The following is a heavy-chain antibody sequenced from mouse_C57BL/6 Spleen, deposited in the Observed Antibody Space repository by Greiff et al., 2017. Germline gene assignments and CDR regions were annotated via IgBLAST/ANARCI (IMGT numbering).Heavy chain of an antibody. CDR3: KRPTTVAHYAMDY. CDR2: IDPETGGT. D-gene: IGHD1-1*01. Sequence: QVQLKESGAELVRPGASVTLSCKASGYTFTDYEMHWVKQTPVHGLEWIGAIDPETGGTAYNQKFKGKAILTADKSSSTAYMELRSLTSEDSAVYYCKRPTTVAHYAMDYWGQGTSVTVSS. CDR1: GYTFTDYE. J-gene: IGHJ4*01. V-gene: IGHV1-15*01.